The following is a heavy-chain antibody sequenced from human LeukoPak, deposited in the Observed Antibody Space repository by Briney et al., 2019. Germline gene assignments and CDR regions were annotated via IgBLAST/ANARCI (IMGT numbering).Heavy chain of an antibody. D-gene: IGHD6-13*01. CDR3: AKCVYSNIYYWFDP. Sequence: TGGSLRLSCAASGFTFEDYGMHWVRQAPGKGLEWVSLITGNGVNTYYADSVKGRFTISRDNSKNSLYLQMNSLRTEDTALYYCAKCVYSNIYYWFDPWGQGTLVSVSS. V-gene: IGHV3-43*02. J-gene: IGHJ5*02. CDR1: GFTFEDYG. CDR2: ITGNGVNT.